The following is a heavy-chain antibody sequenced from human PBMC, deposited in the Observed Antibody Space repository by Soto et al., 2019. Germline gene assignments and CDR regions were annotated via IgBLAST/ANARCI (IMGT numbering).Heavy chain of an antibody. CDR2: INAGNGNT. Sequence: VQLVQSGAEEKKPGASVKVSCKASGDTFTSYAMHWVRQAPGQRLEWMGWINAGNGNTKYSQKFQGRVTITRDTSASTAYMELSSLRSEDTAVYYCARAWVVVTAPDYWGQGTLVTVSS. D-gene: IGHD2-21*02. V-gene: IGHV1-3*05. J-gene: IGHJ4*02. CDR1: GDTFTSYA. CDR3: ARAWVVVTAPDY.